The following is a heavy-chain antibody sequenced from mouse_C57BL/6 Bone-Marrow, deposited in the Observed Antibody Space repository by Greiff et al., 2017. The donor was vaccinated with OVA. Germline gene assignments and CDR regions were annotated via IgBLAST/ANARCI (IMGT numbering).Heavy chain of an antibody. CDR3: ARRAVVGYFDV. Sequence: QVQLQQSGAELVRPGASVKLSCKASGYTFTDYYINWVKQRPGQGLEWIARIYPGSGNTYYNEKFKGKATLTAEKSSSTAYMQLSSLTSEDSAVYFCARRAVVGYFDVWGTGTTVTVSS. CDR1: GYTFTDYY. D-gene: IGHD1-1*01. CDR2: IYPGSGNT. V-gene: IGHV1-76*01. J-gene: IGHJ1*03.